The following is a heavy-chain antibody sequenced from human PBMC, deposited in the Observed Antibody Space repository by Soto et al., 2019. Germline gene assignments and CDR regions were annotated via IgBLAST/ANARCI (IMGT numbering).Heavy chain of an antibody. V-gene: IGHV3-74*01. Sequence: PWGSLRLSCAAFGFPFNYYWMHWVRQAPGQGLVWVSHIHSDGSTTTYADSVKGRFTISRDNAKNTLYLQMNSLRAEDTAVYYCVRGDKGGFDMWGQGTTVTVSS. CDR2: IHSDGSTT. J-gene: IGHJ3*02. CDR1: GFPFNYYW. CDR3: VRGDKGGFDM. D-gene: IGHD2-21*02.